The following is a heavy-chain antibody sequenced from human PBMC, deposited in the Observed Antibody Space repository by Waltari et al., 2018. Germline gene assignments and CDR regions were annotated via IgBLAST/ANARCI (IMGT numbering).Heavy chain of an antibody. CDR2: FDPEDGET. D-gene: IGHD3-3*01. V-gene: IGHV1-24*01. J-gene: IGHJ6*02. Sequence: QVQLVQSGAEVKKPGASVKVSCKVSGYTLTELSMHWVRQAPGKGLEWMGGFDPEDGETIYAQKFQGRVTITEDTSTDTAYMELSSLRSEDTAVYYCATSSTIFGVGYYGMDVWGQGTTVTVSS. CDR1: GYTLTELS. CDR3: ATSSTIFGVGYYGMDV.